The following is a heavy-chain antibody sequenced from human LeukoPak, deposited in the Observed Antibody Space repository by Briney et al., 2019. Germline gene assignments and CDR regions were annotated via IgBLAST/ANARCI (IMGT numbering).Heavy chain of an antibody. CDR1: GFTFSSYG. CDR3: ARVDYYDTSGYYF. D-gene: IGHD3-22*01. CDR2: IYTDGST. Sequence: GRSLRLSCAASGFTFSSYGMHWVRQAPGKGLEWVSIIYTDGSTYYADSVEGRFTISRDSSKNTLYLQMNSLRAEDTAVYYCARVDYYDTSGYYFWGQGTLVTVS. V-gene: IGHV3-53*01. J-gene: IGHJ4*02.